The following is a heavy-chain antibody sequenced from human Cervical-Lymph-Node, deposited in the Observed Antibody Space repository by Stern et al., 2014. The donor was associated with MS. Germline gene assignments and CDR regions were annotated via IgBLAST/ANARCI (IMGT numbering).Heavy chain of an antibody. CDR1: GGTFSSYA. Sequence: VQLVQSGAEVKKPGSSVKVSCKVSGGTFSSYAISWVRQAPGQRLEWMGGILPVFTTPNYAQKLQGRVTVTADESTSTVYMELSSLTSEDTAVYYCARESRSGYNFDYWGQGALVTVSS. V-gene: IGHV1-69*01. CDR2: ILPVFTTP. J-gene: IGHJ4*02. CDR3: ARESRSGYNFDY. D-gene: IGHD5-24*01.